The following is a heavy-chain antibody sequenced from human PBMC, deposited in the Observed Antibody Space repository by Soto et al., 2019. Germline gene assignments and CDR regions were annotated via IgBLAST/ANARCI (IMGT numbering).Heavy chain of an antibody. CDR3: ARGPRGYVYYHGMDV. Sequence: PSETLSLTCTVSGGSISRYYVSWIRQSAGKGLEWIGRIDTSGTTNYNPSLKSRVTMSVDASRNHFSLNLSSVTAADTAVYYCARGPRGYVYYHGMDVWGQGTTVTVSS. D-gene: IGHD3-10*01. CDR2: IDTSGTT. J-gene: IGHJ6*02. V-gene: IGHV4-4*07. CDR1: GGSISRYY.